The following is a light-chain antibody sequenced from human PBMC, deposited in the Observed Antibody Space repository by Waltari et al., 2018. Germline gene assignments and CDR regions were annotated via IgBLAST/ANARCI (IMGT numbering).Light chain of an antibody. J-gene: IGKJ4*01. V-gene: IGKV1-9*01. CDR2: AAS. CDR3: QQLNTYPQT. Sequence: DVQLTQSPSFLSASVGDRVTVTCRASQGINNYLAWYQQKPGKAPKLLIYAASHLYTGVPSRFTGSGSGTEFTLTISSLQPEDFATYYCQQLNTYPQTFGGGTKVEIK. CDR1: QGINNY.